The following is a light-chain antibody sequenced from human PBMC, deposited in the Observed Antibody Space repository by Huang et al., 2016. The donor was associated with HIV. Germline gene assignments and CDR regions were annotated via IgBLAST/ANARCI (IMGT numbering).Light chain of an antibody. CDR2: GAS. V-gene: IGKV3-15*01. Sequence: EIVMTQSPATLSVSPGQRATLSCRASQSVSTNLAWYQQKPGQAPRLLIYGASTRATGLPARFSGSGSETEFTLAINSLQSEDFAVYYCQQYNNWPLTFGGGTKVEIK. CDR3: QQYNNWPLT. CDR1: QSVSTN. J-gene: IGKJ4*01.